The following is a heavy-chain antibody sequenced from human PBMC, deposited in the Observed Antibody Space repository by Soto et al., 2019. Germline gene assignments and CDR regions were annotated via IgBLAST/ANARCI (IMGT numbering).Heavy chain of an antibody. D-gene: IGHD3-10*01. CDR3: ARRYGVAFDI. V-gene: IGHV4-59*08. Sequence: SETLSLTCTVSGGSISSYYWSWIRQPPGKGLEWIGYIYYSGSTNYNPSLKSRVTISVDTSKNQFSLKLSFVTAADTAVYYCARRYGVAFDIWGQGTMVTVSS. CDR2: IYYSGST. CDR1: GGSISSYY. J-gene: IGHJ3*02.